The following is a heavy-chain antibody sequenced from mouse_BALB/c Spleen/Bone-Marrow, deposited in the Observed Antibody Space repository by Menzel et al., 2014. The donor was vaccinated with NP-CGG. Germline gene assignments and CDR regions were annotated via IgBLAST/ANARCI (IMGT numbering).Heavy chain of an antibody. Sequence: VQLQQSGAELVWPGSSVKISCKASGYAFSNYGMNWVKQRPGQGLEWIGQIYPGDGETNYNGEFEGRVTLTADKSSSTAYMQVSSLTSEDSAVYFCASVYDYGRGYAMDYWGQGTSVTVSS. J-gene: IGHJ4*01. CDR3: ASVYDYGRGYAMDY. V-gene: IGHV1-80*01. CDR2: IYPGDGET. D-gene: IGHD2-4*01. CDR1: GYAFSNYG.